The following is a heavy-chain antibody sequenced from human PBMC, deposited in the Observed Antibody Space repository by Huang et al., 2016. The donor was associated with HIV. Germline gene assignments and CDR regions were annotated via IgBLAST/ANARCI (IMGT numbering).Heavy chain of an antibody. CDR2: SGPKLVSA. CDR3: ATSTPMLGESGGWSGKVVITENVPYVD. D-gene: IGHD3-22*01. V-gene: IGHV1-69*01. Sequence: QVHLVQSGAEVKKPGSSVKVSCKASGDSFTSLPINWVRQAPGQGLEWMGGSGPKLVSAPYGKKFRGRVTISANESTSTSYMELRRLRSDDTAMYYCATSTPMLGESGGWSGKVVITENVPYVDWGQGTLVTVSS. J-gene: IGHJ4*02. CDR1: GDSFTSLP.